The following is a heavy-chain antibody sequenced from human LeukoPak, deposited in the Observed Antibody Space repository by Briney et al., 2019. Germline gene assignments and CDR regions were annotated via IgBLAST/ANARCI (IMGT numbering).Heavy chain of an antibody. J-gene: IGHJ5*02. V-gene: IGHV4-39*01. CDR1: GGSISRSYYY. CDR3: ARHTVAVGLIDIKMNWFDP. Sequence: PSETLSLTCTVSGGSISRSYYYWGWIRQPPGKGLEWIGTIYYSGSTYYNPSLKSRVTISVDTSKNQFSLKLSSVTAADTAVYFCARHTVAVGLIDIKMNWFDPWGQGTLVTVSS. D-gene: IGHD4-23*01. CDR2: IYYSGST.